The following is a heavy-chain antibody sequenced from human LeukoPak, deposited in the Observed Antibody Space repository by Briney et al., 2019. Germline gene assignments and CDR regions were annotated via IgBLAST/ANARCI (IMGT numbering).Heavy chain of an antibody. CDR3: ARDIAVIGANYFDY. Sequence: TGGSLRLSCAASGFTFSSYAMHWVRQAPGKGLEWVAVISYDGSNKYYADSVKGRFTISRDNSKNTLYLQMNSLGAEDTAVYYCARDIAVIGANYFDYWGQGTLVPVSS. CDR2: ISYDGSNK. V-gene: IGHV3-30-3*01. D-gene: IGHD3-22*01. J-gene: IGHJ4*02. CDR1: GFTFSSYA.